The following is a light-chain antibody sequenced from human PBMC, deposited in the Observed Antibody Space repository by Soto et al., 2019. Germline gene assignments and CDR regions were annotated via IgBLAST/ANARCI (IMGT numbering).Light chain of an antibody. CDR3: QQYNSYSWT. V-gene: IGKV1-5*01. CDR2: DVF. J-gene: IGKJ1*01. CDR1: QSISRR. Sequence: EIQMTHSPSTLSASVGDRFIITCLASQSISRRLAWYQQKPGKAPRLLMYDVFTLESGVPSRFRGSGSGTEFTLTINSLQPDDYATYYCQQYNSYSWTVGHGTKVDIK.